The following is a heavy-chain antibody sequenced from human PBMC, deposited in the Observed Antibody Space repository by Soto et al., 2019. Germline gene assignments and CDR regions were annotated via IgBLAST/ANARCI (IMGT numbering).Heavy chain of an antibody. CDR3: ARTAAAGKYYYRMDV. J-gene: IGHJ6*02. D-gene: IGHD6-13*01. CDR1: GYSFTSYW. CDR2: IYPGDSDT. V-gene: IGHV5-51*01. Sequence: PGESLKISCKGSGYSFTSYWIGWVRQMPGKGLESMGIIYPGDSDTRYSPSFQGQVTISADKSISTAYLQWSSLKASDTAMYYCARTAAAGKYYYRMDVWGQGTTVTVSS.